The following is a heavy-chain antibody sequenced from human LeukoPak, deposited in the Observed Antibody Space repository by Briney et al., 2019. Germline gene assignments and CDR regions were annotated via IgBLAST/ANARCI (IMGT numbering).Heavy chain of an antibody. D-gene: IGHD6-13*01. CDR1: GFTFSSYG. V-gene: IGHV3-30*02. J-gene: IGHJ4*02. CDR2: IRYEGSNK. CDR3: AKAALRGIAAAGTFPDYFDY. Sequence: GGSLRLSCAAPGFTFSSYGMHWVRQAPGKGLEGVASIRYEGSNKYYADSVKGRFTISRENSKNTLYLQMNSLRAEDTAVYYCAKAALRGIAAAGTFPDYFDYWGQGTLVTVSS.